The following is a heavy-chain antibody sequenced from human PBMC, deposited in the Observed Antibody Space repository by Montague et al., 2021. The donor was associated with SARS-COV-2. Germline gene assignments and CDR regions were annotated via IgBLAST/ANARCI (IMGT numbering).Heavy chain of an antibody. CDR2: IYYSGST. D-gene: IGHD6-19*01. J-gene: IGHJ3*02. Sequence: SETLSLTCTVSGGSISSYYWSWIRQPPGKGLEWIGYIYYSGSTSYNPSLKSRVTISVDTSKNQFSLKPSSVTAADTAVYYCARGSGWMGNAFDIWGQGTMVTVSS. CDR1: GGSISSYY. CDR3: ARGSGWMGNAFDI. V-gene: IGHV4-59*01.